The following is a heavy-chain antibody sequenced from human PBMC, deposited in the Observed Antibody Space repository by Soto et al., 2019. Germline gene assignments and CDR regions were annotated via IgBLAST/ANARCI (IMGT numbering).Heavy chain of an antibody. CDR2: ISANSGDT. V-gene: IGHV1-18*01. CDR1: GYTFASYG. CDR3: ARDFRDSCRGASCIYFDY. D-gene: IGHD2-2*01. Sequence: ASVKVSCKASGYTFASYGVSWVRQAPGQGLEWVAWISANSGDTNSAQKFQDRVTLTTDTSTSTAYMDLRSLRSDDTAVYYCARDFRDSCRGASCIYFDYWGQGTLVTVSS. J-gene: IGHJ4*02.